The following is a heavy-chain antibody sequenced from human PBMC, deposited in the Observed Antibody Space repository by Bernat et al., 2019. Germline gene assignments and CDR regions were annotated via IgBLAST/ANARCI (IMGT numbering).Heavy chain of an antibody. CDR2: INGSGSLI. V-gene: IGHV3-48*01. CDR3: ARLTRGQILGN. Sequence: EVQLVESGGDLVQPGGSLRLSCAASGFTFSIYSMNWVRLAPGKGLEWVSYINGSGSLIYYADSVKGRFTISRDNAKNSLFLQMNSLRAEDTAVYYCARLTRGQILGNWGQGTLVTVSS. J-gene: IGHJ4*02. D-gene: IGHD3-3*01. CDR1: GFTFSIYS.